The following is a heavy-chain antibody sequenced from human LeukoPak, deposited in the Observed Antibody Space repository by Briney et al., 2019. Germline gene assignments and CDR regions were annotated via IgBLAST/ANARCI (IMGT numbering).Heavy chain of an antibody. CDR3: ARGDSGSYYEWENFDY. CDR1: GFTFEDYG. Sequence: GGSLRLSCAASGFTFEDYGMSWVRQAPGKGLQWVSSINWNGVTAGYADSVKGRFTISRDNAKNSLYLQMNSLRAEDTALYYCARGDSGSYYEWENFDYWGQGTLVTVSS. J-gene: IGHJ4*02. CDR2: INWNGVTA. V-gene: IGHV3-20*04. D-gene: IGHD1-26*01.